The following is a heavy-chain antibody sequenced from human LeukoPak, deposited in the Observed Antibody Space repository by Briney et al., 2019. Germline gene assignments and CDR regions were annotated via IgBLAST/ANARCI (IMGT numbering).Heavy chain of an antibody. D-gene: IGHD1-26*01. CDR3: AGYYGGAFDI. V-gene: IGHV3-30-3*01. CDR1: GFTFSNYA. CDR2: ISYDGSNK. J-gene: IGHJ3*02. Sequence: GGSLRLSCAASGFTFSNYAMHWVRQAPGKGLEWVAVISYDGSNKYYADSVKGRFTISRDNSKNTLYLQMNSLRAEDTAVYYCAGYYGGAFDIWGQGTMVTVSS.